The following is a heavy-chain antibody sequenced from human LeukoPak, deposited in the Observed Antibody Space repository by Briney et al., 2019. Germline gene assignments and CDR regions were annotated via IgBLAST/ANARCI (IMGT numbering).Heavy chain of an antibody. Sequence: GASVKVSCKASTYTFTDNSIHWVRQAPGQGPQWMGWINPNSGDTHDARNFQDRVTLTRDTSLSTAYMELTSLRSDDTAMYYCARENSFGSGSYIFDSWGQGTLVTVSS. CDR2: INPNSGDT. D-gene: IGHD3-10*01. CDR3: ARENSFGSGSYIFDS. V-gene: IGHV1-2*02. J-gene: IGHJ4*02. CDR1: TYTFTDNS.